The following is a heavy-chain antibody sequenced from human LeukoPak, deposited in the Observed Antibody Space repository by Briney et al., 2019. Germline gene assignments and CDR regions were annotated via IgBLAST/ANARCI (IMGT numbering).Heavy chain of an antibody. CDR2: INPNSGGT. J-gene: IGHJ4*02. CDR1: GYTFTGDY. D-gene: IGHD2-2*01. CDR3: ARLASDIVVVPAAV. Sequence: ASVKVSCKASGYTFTGDYMHWVRQAPGQGLEWMGWINPNSGGTNYAQKFQGRVTMTRDTSISTAYMELSRLRSDDTAVYYCARLASDIVVVPAAVWGQGTLVTVSS. V-gene: IGHV1-2*02.